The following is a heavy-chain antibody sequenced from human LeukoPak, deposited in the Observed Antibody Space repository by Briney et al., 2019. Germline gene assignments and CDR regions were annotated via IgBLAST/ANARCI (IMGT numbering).Heavy chain of an antibody. CDR1: GFTFSSYG. Sequence: GGSLRLSCAASGFTFSSYGMHWVRQAPGKGLEWVAFIGYDGNNIYYADSVQGRFTISRDNSKNTLYLQMKSLRPEDTAMYYCARGQLVDSWGQGTLVTVSS. CDR2: IGYDGNNI. J-gene: IGHJ5*01. D-gene: IGHD6-6*01. CDR3: ARGQLVDS. V-gene: IGHV3-30*02.